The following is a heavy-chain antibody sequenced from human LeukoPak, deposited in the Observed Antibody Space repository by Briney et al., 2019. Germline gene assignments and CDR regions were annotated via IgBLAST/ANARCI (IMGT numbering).Heavy chain of an antibody. D-gene: IGHD3-22*01. CDR3: ARDSGYDSSGYYYHDAFDI. Sequence: ASVKVSCKASGYTFTSYAMNWVRQAPGQGLEWMGWINTNTGNPTYAQGFTGRFVFSLDTSVSTAYLQISSLKADDTAVYYCARDSGYDSSGYYYHDAFDIWGQGTMVTVSS. CDR2: INTNTGNP. V-gene: IGHV7-4-1*02. J-gene: IGHJ3*02. CDR1: GYTFTSYA.